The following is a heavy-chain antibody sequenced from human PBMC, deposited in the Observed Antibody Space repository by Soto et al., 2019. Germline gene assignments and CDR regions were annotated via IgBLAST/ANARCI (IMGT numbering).Heavy chain of an antibody. J-gene: IGHJ6*02. CDR1: GFTFSSYG. Sequence: EVTLVESGGGLVQPGGSLRLSCAASGFTFSSYGMHWVRQAPGKGLECVSTISDNGGSTYYANSVKGRFTISRDNSKNTLYLQMGSLRADDMAVYYCAKNVDTAMVRFYYYGIDVWGQGTTVTVSS. V-gene: IGHV3-64*01. D-gene: IGHD5-18*01. CDR3: AKNVDTAMVRFYYYGIDV. CDR2: ISDNGGST.